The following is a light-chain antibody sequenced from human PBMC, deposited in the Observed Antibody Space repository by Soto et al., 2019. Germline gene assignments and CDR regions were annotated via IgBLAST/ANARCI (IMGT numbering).Light chain of an antibody. V-gene: IGKV3-20*01. CDR2: GAS. Sequence: EIVLTQSPGTLSFSPGEGSTLSCRASQIVGGDTLAWFQQRPGQAPRLVIYGASNRAAGIPDRFSGSGSGTDFTLTVSRLEPEDFAMYYCQQYHWAPDTFGQGTRLEIK. J-gene: IGKJ5*01. CDR1: QIVGGDT. CDR3: QQYHWAPDT.